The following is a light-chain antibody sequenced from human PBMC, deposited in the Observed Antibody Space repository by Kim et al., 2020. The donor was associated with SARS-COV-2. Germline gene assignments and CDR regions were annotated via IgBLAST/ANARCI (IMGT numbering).Light chain of an antibody. J-gene: IGLJ3*02. V-gene: IGLV10-54*04. Sequence: QAGLTQPPSVSKGLRQTATLTCSGNSNNVGNQGAAWLQQHRGHPPRLLSYRNNNRPSGISERFSASRSENTASLTITGLQPEDETDYYCSAWDSSLGAWVFGGGTQLTVL. CDR3: SAWDSSLGAWV. CDR2: RNN. CDR1: SNNVGNQG.